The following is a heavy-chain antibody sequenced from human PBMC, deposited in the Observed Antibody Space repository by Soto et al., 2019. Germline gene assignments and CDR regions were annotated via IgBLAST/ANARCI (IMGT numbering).Heavy chain of an antibody. J-gene: IGHJ4*02. Sequence: QVQLQESGPGLVKPSQTLSLTCTVSGDSVSGGDSYWSWIRQPPGKAREGIGYTSFSGYTSYSPSLKSRVTISVDMSKSQFSLRLTSVTAADTAIYYCVRGGNPYHYATSGPGNFDKWGQGTLVSVSS. CDR1: GDSVSGGDSY. CDR3: VRGGNPYHYATSGPGNFDK. V-gene: IGHV4-30-4*01. CDR2: TSFSGYT. D-gene: IGHD3-22*01.